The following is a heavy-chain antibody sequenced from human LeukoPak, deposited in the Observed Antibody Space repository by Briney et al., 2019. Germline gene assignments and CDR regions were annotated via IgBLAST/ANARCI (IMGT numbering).Heavy chain of an antibody. V-gene: IGHV3-48*03. CDR3: ASRAARPGLAYYYYYYMDV. J-gene: IGHJ6*03. CDR2: ISSSGSTI. CDR1: GFTFSSYE. D-gene: IGHD6-6*01. Sequence: PGGSLRLSCAASGFTFSSYEMNWVRQAPGKGLEWVSYISSSGSTIYYADSVKGRFTISRDNDKNSLYLQMNSLRAEDTAVYYCASRAARPGLAYYYYYYMDVWGKGTTVTVSS.